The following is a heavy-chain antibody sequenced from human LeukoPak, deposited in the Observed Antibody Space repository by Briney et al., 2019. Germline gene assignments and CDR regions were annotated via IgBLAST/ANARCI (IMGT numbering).Heavy chain of an antibody. CDR2: ITGDTSTI. J-gene: IGHJ5*02. Sequence: GGSLRLSCAASGFTFSTYSMNWVRQAPGKGLEWVSYITGDTSTIYYADSVKGRFTISRDNTENSLYLQMTSLRAEDTAVYYFARRFDPWGQGTLVTVSS. V-gene: IGHV3-48*01. D-gene: IGHD3-3*01. CDR3: ARRFDP. CDR1: GFTFSTYS.